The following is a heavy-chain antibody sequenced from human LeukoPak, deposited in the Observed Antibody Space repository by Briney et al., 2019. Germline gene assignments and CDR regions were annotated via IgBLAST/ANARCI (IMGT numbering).Heavy chain of an antibody. D-gene: IGHD6-13*01. CDR1: GFTFSDYA. CDR3: AKERPVYSSSWYFDY. V-gene: IGHV3-21*01. CDR2: ISSSSSYI. Sequence: PGGSLRLSCAASGFTFSDYAMTWVRQAPGKGLEWVSSISSSSSYIYYADSVKGRFTIFRDNSKNTLYLQMNSLRAEDTAVYFCAKERPVYSSSWYFDYWGQGTLVTVSS. J-gene: IGHJ4*02.